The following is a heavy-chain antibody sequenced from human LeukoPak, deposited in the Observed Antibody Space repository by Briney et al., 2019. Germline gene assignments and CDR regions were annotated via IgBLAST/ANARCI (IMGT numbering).Heavy chain of an antibody. CDR1: GYSFTSYW. V-gene: IGHV5-51*01. Sequence: TRGESLKISCKGSGYSFTSYWIGWVRQMPGKGLEWMGIIYPGDSDTRYSPSFQGQVTISADTSISTAYLQWSSLKASHTAMYYCARYYYDSSGYPDFDYWGQGTLVTVSS. J-gene: IGHJ4*02. D-gene: IGHD3-22*01. CDR2: IYPGDSDT. CDR3: ARYYYDSSGYPDFDY.